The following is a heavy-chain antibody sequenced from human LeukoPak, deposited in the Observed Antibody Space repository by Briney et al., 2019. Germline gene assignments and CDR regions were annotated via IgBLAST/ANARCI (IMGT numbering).Heavy chain of an antibody. Sequence: ASVKVSCKASGYTFTGYYMHWVRQAPGQGLEWMGWINLNSGGTNDAQKFQDRVTMTRDTSISTAYMELSRLRFDDAAVYYCARSPDILTGENFDYWGQGTLVTVSS. J-gene: IGHJ4*02. D-gene: IGHD3-9*01. V-gene: IGHV1-2*02. CDR1: GYTFTGYY. CDR2: INLNSGGT. CDR3: ARSPDILTGENFDY.